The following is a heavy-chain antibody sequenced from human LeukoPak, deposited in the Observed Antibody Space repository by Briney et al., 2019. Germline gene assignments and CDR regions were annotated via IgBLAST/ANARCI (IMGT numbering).Heavy chain of an antibody. CDR2: IYNSGST. J-gene: IGHJ4*02. CDR3: ARDSDDGDYYFHY. V-gene: IGHV4-59*10. CDR1: GGSLSGYY. Sequence: SETLSLTCAVYGGSLSGYYWSWVRQPPGKGLEWIGRIYNSGSTNYNPSLKSRVTMSVDTSKNQFSLKLSSVTAADTAVYECARDSDDGDYYFHYWGQGTLVAVSS. D-gene: IGHD4-17*01.